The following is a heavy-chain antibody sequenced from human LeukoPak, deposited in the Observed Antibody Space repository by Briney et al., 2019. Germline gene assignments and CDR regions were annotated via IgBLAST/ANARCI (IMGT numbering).Heavy chain of an antibody. CDR1: GFTFSDYW. CDR2: IWYDGSNK. Sequence: GGSPRLSCAASGFTFSDYWLHWVRQAPGKGLEWVAVIWYDGSNKYYADSVKGRFTISRDNSKNTLYLQMNSLRAEDTAVYYCASNRGYYDSSGPFDYWGQGTLVTVSS. J-gene: IGHJ4*02. V-gene: IGHV3-33*08. D-gene: IGHD3-22*01. CDR3: ASNRGYYDSSGPFDY.